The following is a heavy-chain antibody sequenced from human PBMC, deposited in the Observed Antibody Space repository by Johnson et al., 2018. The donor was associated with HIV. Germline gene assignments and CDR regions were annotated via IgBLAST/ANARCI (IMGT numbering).Heavy chain of an antibody. CDR1: GFIFSSYG. Sequence: QVQLVESGGGVVQPGVSLRLSCAASGFIFSSYGMHWVRQAPGKGLEWVAFIWYDGSRKYYADSVKGRFTISRVNSKNMLYLQMNSLRVEDTAVYYCAKEGSRGTVTQAPDAFDIWGQGTVVTVSS. D-gene: IGHD4-17*01. CDR3: AKEGSRGTVTQAPDAFDI. V-gene: IGHV3-30*02. J-gene: IGHJ3*02. CDR2: IWYDGSRK.